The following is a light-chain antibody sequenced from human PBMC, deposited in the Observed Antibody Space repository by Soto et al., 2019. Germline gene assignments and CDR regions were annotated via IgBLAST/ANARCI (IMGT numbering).Light chain of an antibody. CDR1: SSDVGGYNY. CDR2: EVS. CDR3: CSYAGSSTNYV. V-gene: IGLV2-14*01. Sequence: QSALTQPASVSGSPGQSITISCTGTSSDVGGYNYVSWYQQHPVKAPKLMIYEVSNRPSGVSNRFSGSKSGNTASLTISGLQAEDEADYYCCSYAGSSTNYVFGTGTKLTVL. J-gene: IGLJ1*01.